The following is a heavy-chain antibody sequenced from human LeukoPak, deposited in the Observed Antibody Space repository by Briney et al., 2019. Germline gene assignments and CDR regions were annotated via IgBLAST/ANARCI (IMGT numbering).Heavy chain of an antibody. CDR3: ARGERLAAAGTVYGY. J-gene: IGHJ4*02. CDR1: GGSISSGDYY. Sequence: SETLSLTCTVSGGSISSGDYYWSWIRQPPGKGLEWIGYIYYSGSTYYNPSLKSRVTISVDKSKNQFSLKLSSVTAADTAVYYCARGERLAAAGTVYGYWGQGTLVTVSS. V-gene: IGHV4-30-4*01. CDR2: IYYSGST. D-gene: IGHD6-13*01.